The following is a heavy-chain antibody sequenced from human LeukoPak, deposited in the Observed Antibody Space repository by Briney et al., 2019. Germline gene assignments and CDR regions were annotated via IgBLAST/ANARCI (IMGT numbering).Heavy chain of an antibody. J-gene: IGHJ6*02. CDR1: GGSISSSSYY. CDR3: AISRRGSSSWSSRSFYYYGMDV. V-gene: IGHV4-39*01. D-gene: IGHD6-13*01. CDR2: TYYSGST. Sequence: SETLSLTCTVSGGSISSSSYYWGWIRQPPGKGLERIGSTYYSGSTYYNPSLKSRVTISVDTSKNQFSLKLSSVTAADTAVYYCAISRRGSSSWSSRSFYYYGMDVWGQGTTVTVSS.